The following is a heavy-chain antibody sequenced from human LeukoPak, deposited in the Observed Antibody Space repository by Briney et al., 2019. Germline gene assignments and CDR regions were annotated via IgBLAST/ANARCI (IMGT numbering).Heavy chain of an antibody. D-gene: IGHD3-10*01. CDR2: IRYDGSNK. CDR1: GFTFSSYG. J-gene: IGHJ4*02. CDR3: AKDRELYGSRSYLYY. Sequence: PGGSLRLSCAASGFTFSSYGMHWVRQAPGKGLEWVAFIRYDGSNKYYADSVKGRFTISRDNSKNTLYLQMNSLRAEDTAVYYCAKDRELYGSRSYLYYWGQGTLVTVSS. V-gene: IGHV3-30*02.